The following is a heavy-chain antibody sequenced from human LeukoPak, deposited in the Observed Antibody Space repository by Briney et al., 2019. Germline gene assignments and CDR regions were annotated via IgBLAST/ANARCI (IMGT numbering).Heavy chain of an antibody. Sequence: GGSLRLSCAASGFTFSNHWMSWVRQAPGKGLEWVANIKQDGSEAYDGDSVKGRFTISRDNAKNSLYLQMNSLRAEDTAVYYCARVEWMGRMDYWGQGTLITVSS. CDR2: IKQDGSEA. CDR3: ARVEWMGRMDY. J-gene: IGHJ4*02. D-gene: IGHD3-3*01. V-gene: IGHV3-7*04. CDR1: GFTFSNHW.